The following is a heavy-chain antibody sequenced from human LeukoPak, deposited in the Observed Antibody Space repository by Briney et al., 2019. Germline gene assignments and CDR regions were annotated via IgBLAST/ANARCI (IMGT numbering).Heavy chain of an antibody. CDR3: VRVGYSSSWYVDY. CDR1: GFTFSSYW. J-gene: IGHJ4*02. CDR2: INSDGSST. V-gene: IGHV3-74*01. Sequence: GGSLRLSCAASGFTFSSYWMHWVRHAPGKGLVWVSRINSDGSSTSYADSVKGRFTISRDNAKNTLYRQMNSLRAEDTAVYYCVRVGYSSSWYVDYWGQGTLVTVSS. D-gene: IGHD6-13*01.